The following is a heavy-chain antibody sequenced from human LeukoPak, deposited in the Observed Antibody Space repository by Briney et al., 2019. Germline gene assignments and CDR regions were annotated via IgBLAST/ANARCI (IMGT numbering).Heavy chain of an antibody. D-gene: IGHD3-3*01. Sequence: GGSLRLSCAASGFTFSKVWMSWVRQAPGKGLEWGGRIKRKIDGGTTDYAAGGKGTFTISRDDSKNTLYLQINSLKTEDTAVYYCTTVGNDYDFWSGYSYYWGQGTLVPGSS. CDR1: GFTFSKVW. J-gene: IGHJ4*02. CDR3: TTVGNDYDFWSGYSYY. V-gene: IGHV3-15*01. CDR2: IKRKIDGGTT.